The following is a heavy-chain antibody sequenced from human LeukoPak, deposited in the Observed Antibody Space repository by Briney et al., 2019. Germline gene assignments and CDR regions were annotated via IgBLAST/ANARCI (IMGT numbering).Heavy chain of an antibody. CDR3: ARGYFDWLTNYFDY. Sequence: GGSLRLSCAASGFTFSSYAMHWVRQAPGKGLEWVAVISYDRSNKYYADSVKGRFTISRDNSKNTLYLQMNSLRAEDTAVYYCARGYFDWLTNYFDYWGQGTLVTVSS. CDR2: ISYDRSNK. J-gene: IGHJ4*02. D-gene: IGHD3-9*01. CDR1: GFTFSSYA. V-gene: IGHV3-30-3*01.